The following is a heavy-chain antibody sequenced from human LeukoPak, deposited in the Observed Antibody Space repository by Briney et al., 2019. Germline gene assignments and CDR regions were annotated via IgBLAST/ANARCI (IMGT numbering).Heavy chain of an antibody. V-gene: IGHV1-2*02. CDR2: INPNSGGT. CDR1: GYTFTGYY. CDR3: ARYLLYCSGGSCYNYFDY. Sequence: ASVKVSCKASGYTFTGYYMHWVRQAPGQGLEWMGWINPNSGGTNYAQKFQGRVTMTRDTSISTAYMELSRLRSDDTAVYYCARYLLYCSGGSCYNYFDYWGQRTLVTVSS. D-gene: IGHD2-15*01. J-gene: IGHJ4*02.